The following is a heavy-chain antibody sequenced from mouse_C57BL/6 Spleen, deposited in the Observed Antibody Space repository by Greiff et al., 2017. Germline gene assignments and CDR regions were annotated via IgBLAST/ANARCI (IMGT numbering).Heavy chain of an antibody. CDR2: IDPSDSYT. D-gene: IGHD4-1*01. V-gene: IGHV1-69*01. Sequence: QVQLQQPGAELVMPGASVKLSCKASGYTFTSYWMHWVKQRPGQGLEWIGEIDPSDSYTNYNQKFKGKSTLTVDKSSSTAYMQLSSLTSEDSAVYYGARELGRGHFDYWGQGTTLTVSS. J-gene: IGHJ2*01. CDR3: ARELGRGHFDY. CDR1: GYTFTSYW.